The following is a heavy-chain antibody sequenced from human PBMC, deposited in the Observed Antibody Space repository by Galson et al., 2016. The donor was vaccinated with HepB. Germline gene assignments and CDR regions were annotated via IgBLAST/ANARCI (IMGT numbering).Heavy chain of an antibody. CDR3: AVVTTTSSFDY. CDR2: IERGGSA. D-gene: IGHD4-11*01. Sequence: LRLSCAASGFSVISNYMRWVRQAPGKGLEWVSLIERGGSAQYADSVKGRFTIFRDNAENSLYLQMNSLRAEDTAVYYCAVVTTTSSFDYWGQGTLVTVSS. J-gene: IGHJ4*02. CDR1: GFSVISNY. V-gene: IGHV3-53*01.